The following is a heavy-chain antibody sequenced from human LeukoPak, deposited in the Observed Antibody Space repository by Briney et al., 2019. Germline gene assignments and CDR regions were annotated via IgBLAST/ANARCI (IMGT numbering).Heavy chain of an antibody. J-gene: IGHJ3*02. CDR2: ISYSGTT. V-gene: IGHV4-59*01. CDR3: TGDKGLPLDLDI. Sequence: SETLSLTCTVSGGPISSYYWSWIRQPPGKGLEYIGYISYSGTTSYNPSLKSRVAIAVDTSKNQFSLKLSSVTAADTAVYYCTGDKGLPLDLDIWGQGTMVTVSS. D-gene: IGHD5/OR15-5a*01. CDR1: GGPISSYY.